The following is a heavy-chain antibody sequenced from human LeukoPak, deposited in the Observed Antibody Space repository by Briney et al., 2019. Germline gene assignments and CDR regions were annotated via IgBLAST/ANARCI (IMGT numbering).Heavy chain of an antibody. D-gene: IGHD4-17*01. Sequence: GASVKVSCKASGYTFTSYYMHWVRQAPGQGPEWMGIINPSGGSTSYSQKFQGRVTMTRDTSTSTVYMELSSLRSEDTAVYYCARSRAFYGAYEFNTYYYYGMDIWGQGTTVTVSS. CDR3: ARSRAFYGAYEFNTYYYYGMDI. CDR2: INPSGGST. J-gene: IGHJ6*02. V-gene: IGHV1-46*01. CDR1: GYTFTSYY.